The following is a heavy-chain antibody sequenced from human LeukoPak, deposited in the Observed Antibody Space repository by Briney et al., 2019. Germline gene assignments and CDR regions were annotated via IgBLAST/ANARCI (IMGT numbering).Heavy chain of an antibody. CDR1: GFTFSSYS. CDR3: ARVDGIASQGYGMDV. D-gene: IGHD3-3*02. J-gene: IGHJ6*02. V-gene: IGHV3-21*01. Sequence: GGSLRLSCAASGFTFSSYSMNCVRQAPGKGLEWVSSISSSSSYIYYPDSVKGRFAISRDNAKNSLYLQMNSLRAEDTAVYYCARVDGIASQGYGMDVWGQGTTVTVSS. CDR2: ISSSSSYI.